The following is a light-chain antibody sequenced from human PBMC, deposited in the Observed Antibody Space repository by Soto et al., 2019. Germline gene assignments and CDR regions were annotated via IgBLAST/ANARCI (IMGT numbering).Light chain of an antibody. J-gene: IGKJ1*01. Sequence: DIQMTQSPSTLSASVADRVTFTCRASQSISDSLDWYQQKPGKAPYLLISDASTLERGVPSRFSGSGSGTEFTLTISSMQPDDFATYYCQQYKGYSRTFGQGTKVDNK. CDR2: DAS. CDR3: QQYKGYSRT. CDR1: QSISDS. V-gene: IGKV1-5*01.